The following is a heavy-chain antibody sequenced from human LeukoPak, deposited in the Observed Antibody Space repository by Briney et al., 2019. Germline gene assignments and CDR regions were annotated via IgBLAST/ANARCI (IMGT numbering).Heavy chain of an antibody. CDR2: IYNGGNT. J-gene: IGHJ4*02. CDR1: GVSINTYY. D-gene: IGHD1-26*01. V-gene: IGHV4-4*09. Sequence: SETLSLTCTVSGVSINTYYASWIRQAPGKGLEFIGFIYNGGNTNYNPSLKSRATISVDTSNNQFSLRLTSVTAADTSMYYCAAGPWELDFWGQGTLVTVSS. CDR3: AAGPWELDF.